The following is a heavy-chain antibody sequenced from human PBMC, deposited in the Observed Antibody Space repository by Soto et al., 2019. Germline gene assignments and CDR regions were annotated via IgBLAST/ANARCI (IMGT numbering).Heavy chain of an antibody. D-gene: IGHD1-1*01. V-gene: IGHV4-4*07. Sequence: PSETLSLTCTVSGASIIGFYWSWIRKSAGKGLEWIGRIYATGTTDYNPSLKSRVMMSVDTSKKQFSLKLRSVTAADTAVYYCVRDGTKTLRDWFDPWGQG. CDR1: GASIIGFY. J-gene: IGHJ5*02. CDR3: VRDGTKTLRDWFDP. CDR2: IYATGTT.